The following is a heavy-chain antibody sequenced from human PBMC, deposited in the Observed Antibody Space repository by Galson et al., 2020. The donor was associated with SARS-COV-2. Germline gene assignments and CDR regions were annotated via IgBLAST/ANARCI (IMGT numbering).Heavy chain of an antibody. Sequence: GSLRLSCAASGFTFSSYEMNWVRQAPGKGLEWISYISGSGTNIYYADSVKGRFTISRDNAENSLFLQMTSLRAEDTAVYYCASPYLAAASFFGAFDVWGQGTMVTVSS. V-gene: IGHV3-48*03. CDR3: ASPYLAAASFFGAFDV. CDR1: GFTFSSYE. CDR2: ISGSGTNI. J-gene: IGHJ3*01. D-gene: IGHD6-13*01.